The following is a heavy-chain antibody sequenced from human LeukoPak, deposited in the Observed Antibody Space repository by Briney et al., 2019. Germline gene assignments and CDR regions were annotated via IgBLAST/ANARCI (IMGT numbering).Heavy chain of an antibody. Sequence: SETLSLTCTVSGGSISSGDYYRSWIRQPPGKGLEWIGYIYYSGSTYYNPSLKSRVTISVDTSKNQFSLKLSSVTAADTAVYYCARLKIRPNSWLNWFDPWGQGTLVTVSS. CDR3: ARLKIRPNSWLNWFDP. CDR1: GGSISSGDYY. V-gene: IGHV4-30-4*01. J-gene: IGHJ5*02. CDR2: IYYSGST. D-gene: IGHD6-13*01.